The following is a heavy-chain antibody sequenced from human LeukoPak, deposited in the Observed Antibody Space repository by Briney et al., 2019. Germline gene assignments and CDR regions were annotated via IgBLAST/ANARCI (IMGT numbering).Heavy chain of an antibody. CDR2: INHSGST. Sequence: SETLSLTCAVYGGSFSGYYWSWIRQPPGKGLEWIGEINHSGSTNYNPSLKSRVTISVDTSKNQFSLKLSSVTAADTAVYYCARGIAAAGNTNGYYFDYWGQGTLVTVSS. J-gene: IGHJ4*02. V-gene: IGHV4-34*01. D-gene: IGHD6-13*01. CDR1: GGSFSGYY. CDR3: ARGIAAAGNTNGYYFDY.